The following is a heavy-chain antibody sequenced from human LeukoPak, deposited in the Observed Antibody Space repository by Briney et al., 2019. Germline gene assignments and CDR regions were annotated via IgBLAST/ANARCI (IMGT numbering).Heavy chain of an antibody. CDR3: AKDLEAVAGTIVNDY. D-gene: IGHD6-19*01. CDR1: GFTFSKYA. Sequence: GGSLRLSCAVSGFTFSKYAMNWVRQGPGKGLEWVSGIGASGGTTYYADSVQGRFTISRDNSKNTLYLQLNRLSADDTGVYFCAKDLEAVAGTIVNDYWGQGTLLTVSS. CDR2: IGASGGTT. J-gene: IGHJ4*02. V-gene: IGHV3-23*01.